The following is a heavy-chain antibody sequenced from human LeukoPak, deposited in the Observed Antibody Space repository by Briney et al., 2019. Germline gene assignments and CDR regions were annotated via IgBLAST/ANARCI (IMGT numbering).Heavy chain of an antibody. CDR3: ARVLRFLEWSFDY. CDR2: INYSGST. Sequence: SETLSLTCTVSGGSISSSSYYWGWIRQPPGKGLEWIGSINYSGSTYYNPSLKSRVTISVDTSKNLFSLQLSSVTAADTAVYYCARVLRFLEWSFDYWGQGTLVTVSS. CDR1: GGSISSSSYY. V-gene: IGHV4-39*01. J-gene: IGHJ4*02. D-gene: IGHD3-3*01.